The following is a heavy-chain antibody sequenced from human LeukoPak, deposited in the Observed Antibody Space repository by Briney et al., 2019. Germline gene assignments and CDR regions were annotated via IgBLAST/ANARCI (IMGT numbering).Heavy chain of an antibody. CDR3: ARDRGIAAPVYDY. CDR1: GSTFSSYA. J-gene: IGHJ4*02. Sequence: ASVKVSCKASGSTFSSYAISWVRQAPGQGLEWMGGIIPIFGTANYAQKFQGRVTITADKSTTTAYMELSSLRSEDTAVYYCARDRGIAAPVYDYWGQGTLVTVSS. V-gene: IGHV1-69*06. CDR2: IIPIFGTA. D-gene: IGHD6-13*01.